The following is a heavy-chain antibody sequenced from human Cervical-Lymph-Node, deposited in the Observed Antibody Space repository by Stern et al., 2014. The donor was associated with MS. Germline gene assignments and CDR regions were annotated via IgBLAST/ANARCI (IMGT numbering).Heavy chain of an antibody. D-gene: IGHD3-22*01. CDR1: GASISSGTYY. Sequence: QVQLQESGPGPVKPSETLSLTCTVSGASISSGTYYWSWIRQPPGKGLVWFGYVFNTDSTNYNPSLKSRVTISLAASKNQFSLRLSSVTAADTAVYFCARDRNHYDSSGYSTSLFDYWGQGTLVTVSS. J-gene: IGHJ4*02. CDR2: VFNTDST. CDR3: ARDRNHYDSSGYSTSLFDY. V-gene: IGHV4-61*01.